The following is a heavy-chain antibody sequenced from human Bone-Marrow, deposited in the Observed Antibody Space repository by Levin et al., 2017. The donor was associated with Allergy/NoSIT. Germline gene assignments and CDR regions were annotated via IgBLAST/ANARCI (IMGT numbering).Heavy chain of an antibody. CDR3: ARDGGTYIVATIYYFDY. Sequence: GGSLRLSCAASGFTFSTYGMHWVRQAPGKGLEWVALIWYDGSNKYYADSVKGRFTISRDNSKSTLYLQMNSLRAEDTAVYCCARDGGTYIVATIYYFDYWGQGTLVTVSS. CDR2: IWYDGSNK. CDR1: GFTFSTYG. J-gene: IGHJ4*02. D-gene: IGHD5-12*01. V-gene: IGHV3-33*01.